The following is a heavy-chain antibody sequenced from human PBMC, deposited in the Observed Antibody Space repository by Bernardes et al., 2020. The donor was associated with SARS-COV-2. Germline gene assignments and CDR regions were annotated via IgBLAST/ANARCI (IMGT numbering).Heavy chain of an antibody. V-gene: IGHV1-18*01. CDR1: GYTFSSYG. Sequence: ASVKVSCKASGYTFSSYGISWVRQAPGQGLEWVGWINAYGNTNFAQKLQGRVTMTTDPSTTTAYLELRSLRSDDTAVYFCARGLTYYGLLTGPDYWGQGTLVTVPS. CDR2: INAYGNT. J-gene: IGHJ4*02. CDR3: ARGLTYYGLLTGPDY. D-gene: IGHD3-9*01.